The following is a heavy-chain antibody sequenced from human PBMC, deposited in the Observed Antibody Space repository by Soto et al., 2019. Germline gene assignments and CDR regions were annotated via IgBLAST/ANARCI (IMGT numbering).Heavy chain of an antibody. CDR1: GFTFSSYG. J-gene: IGHJ6*02. Sequence: PGGSLRLSCAASGFTFSSYGMHWVRQAPGKGLEWVAVIWYDGSNKYYADSVKGRFTISRDNSKNTLYLQMNSLSAEDTAVYYYECIFSGGYGYGFYYYGMDVWGQGTTVTVSS. D-gene: IGHD5-18*01. CDR2: IWYDGSNK. V-gene: IGHV3-33*01. CDR3: ECIFSGGYGYGFYYYGMDV.